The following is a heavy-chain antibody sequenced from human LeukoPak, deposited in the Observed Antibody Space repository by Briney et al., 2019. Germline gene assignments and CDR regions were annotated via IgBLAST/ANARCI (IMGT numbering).Heavy chain of an antibody. CDR2: IRQDGSEK. Sequence: GGSLRLSCTASGFTFSSYWMNWVRQAPGKGLEWVANIRQDGSEKYYLDSVRGRFTISRDNAKSSLYLQMNPLRAEDTAVYYCAKISSVDFWSPFDYWGQGTLVTVSS. D-gene: IGHD3-3*01. V-gene: IGHV3-7*05. CDR3: AKISSVDFWSPFDY. J-gene: IGHJ4*02. CDR1: GFTFSSYW.